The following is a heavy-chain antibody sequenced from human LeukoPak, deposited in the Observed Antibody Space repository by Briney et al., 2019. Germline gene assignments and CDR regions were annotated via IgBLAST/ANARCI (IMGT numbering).Heavy chain of an antibody. CDR1: GYIFTNYA. CDR2: INPGNGDT. V-gene: IGHV1-3*01. D-gene: IGHD4/OR15-4a*01. J-gene: IGHJ6*02. Sequence: GASVTVSCTASGYIFTNYAVQWVRQAPGQSLEWLGWINPGNGDTRYSQKFQGRVTMSIDTSATTAYMELDSLTAEDTAIYYCSRDRWHCVVNCDSVYYYSLDVWGQGTTVTVSS. CDR3: SRDRWHCVVNCDSVYYYSLDV.